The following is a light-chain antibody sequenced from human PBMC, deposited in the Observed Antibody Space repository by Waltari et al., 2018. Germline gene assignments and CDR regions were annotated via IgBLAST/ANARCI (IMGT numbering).Light chain of an antibody. CDR2: RVS. CDR3: MQGTHWPYT. CDR1: QSLVHRDGNTP. J-gene: IGKJ2*01. Sequence: DVVMTQSPLSLPVTLGQPASISCTSSQSLVHRDGNTPLNWFHQRPGQSPRRLIYRVSNRDSGVPDRFSGSGSGTDFTLKISRVEAEDVGVYYCMQGTHWPYTFGQGTKLDIK. V-gene: IGKV2-30*02.